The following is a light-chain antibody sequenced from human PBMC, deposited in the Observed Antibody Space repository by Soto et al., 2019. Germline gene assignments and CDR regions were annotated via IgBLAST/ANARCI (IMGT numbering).Light chain of an antibody. CDR1: QSISSW. CDR2: KAS. J-gene: IGKJ1*01. V-gene: IGKV1-5*03. Sequence: DIQMTQSASTLSASVGDRVTITCRARQSISSWLAWYQQKPGKAPKRLIYKASSLESGVPSRFSGSGSGTEFTLTISSLQPDDFATYYCQQYNSYLWTFGQGTKVDIK. CDR3: QQYNSYLWT.